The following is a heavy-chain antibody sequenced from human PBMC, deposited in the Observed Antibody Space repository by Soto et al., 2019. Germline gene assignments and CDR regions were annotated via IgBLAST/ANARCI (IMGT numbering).Heavy chain of an antibody. CDR1: RFTFRSYW. CDR2: INGDGSST. CDR3: ARSRGDCSSISCYRLYYYMDV. D-gene: IGHD2-2*01. J-gene: IGHJ6*03. Sequence: PGGSLRLSCAASRFTFRSYWMHWVRQAPGKGLVWVSRINGDGSSTSYADSVRGRFTISRDNAKNTLYLQMNSLRAEGTAVYYCARSRGDCSSISCYRLYYYMDVWGKGTTVTVSS. V-gene: IGHV3-74*01.